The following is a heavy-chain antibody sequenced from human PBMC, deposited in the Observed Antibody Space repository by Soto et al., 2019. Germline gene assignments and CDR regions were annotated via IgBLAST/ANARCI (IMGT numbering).Heavy chain of an antibody. D-gene: IGHD5-18*01. CDR3: AGPGYSSQDY. Sequence: GSLRLSCAASGFPFSSFSLIWVRQSPWKGLEWVSAISGSADGTDYANSVKGRFTISRDNSKNTLYLQMNSLRVEDTAVYYCAGPGYSSQDYWGQGTLVTVSS. J-gene: IGHJ4*02. CDR1: GFPFSSFS. V-gene: IGHV3-23*01. CDR2: ISGSADGT.